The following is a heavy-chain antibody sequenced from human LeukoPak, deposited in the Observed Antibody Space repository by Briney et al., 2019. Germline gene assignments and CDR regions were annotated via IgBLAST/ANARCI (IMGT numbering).Heavy chain of an antibody. V-gene: IGHV3-23*01. CDR2: ISGSGGST. Sequence: RGSLRLSCAASGFTLSSYAMSWVRQAPGKGLEWVSAISGSGGSTYYADSVKGRFTISRDNAKNSLYLQMNSLRAEDTAMYYCAKRVYGVRGVTRPYYMDVWGKGTTVTVSS. J-gene: IGHJ6*03. CDR1: GFTLSSYA. CDR3: AKRVYGVRGVTRPYYMDV. D-gene: IGHD3-10*01.